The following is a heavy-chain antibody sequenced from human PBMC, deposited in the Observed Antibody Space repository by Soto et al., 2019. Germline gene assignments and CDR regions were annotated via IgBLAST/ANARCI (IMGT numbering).Heavy chain of an antibody. CDR2: IYYSGST. CDR1: GGSISSYY. CDR3: ARHRGGYDYGLASAGDHGWFDP. D-gene: IGHD5-12*01. J-gene: IGHJ5*02. Sequence: SETLSLTCTVSGGSISSYYWSWIRQPPGKGLEWIGYIYYSGSTNYNPSLKSRVTISVETSKNQFSLKLRSMTAADTAVYYCARHRGGYDYGLASAGDHGWFDPWGQGTLVTVSS. V-gene: IGHV4-59*08.